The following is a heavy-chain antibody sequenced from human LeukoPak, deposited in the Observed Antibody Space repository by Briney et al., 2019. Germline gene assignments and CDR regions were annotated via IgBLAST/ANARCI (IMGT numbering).Heavy chain of an antibody. V-gene: IGHV4-38-2*01. J-gene: IGHJ4*02. Sequence: PSETLSLTCAVSGYSISSGYYWGWIRQPPGKGLEWIGSIYHSGSTYYNPSLKSRVTISVDTSKNQFFLKLSSVTAADTAVYYCALGLLWFGELSGFDYWGQGTLVTVSS. CDR3: ALGLLWFGELSGFDY. D-gene: IGHD3-10*01. CDR2: IYHSGST. CDR1: GYSISSGYY.